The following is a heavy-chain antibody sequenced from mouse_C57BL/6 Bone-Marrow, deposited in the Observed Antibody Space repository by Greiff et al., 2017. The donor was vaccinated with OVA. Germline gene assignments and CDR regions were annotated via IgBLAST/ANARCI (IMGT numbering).Heavy chain of an antibody. Sequence: EVQGVESGTVLARPGASVKMSCKTSGYTFTNYWMHWVKQRPGQGLEWIGAIYPGNGGTSYNQKFKGKAKLTAVTSASTAYMELSSLTNEDSAVYYCTRADGYCVGWYFDVWGTGNTVTGSS. V-gene: IGHV1-5*01. J-gene: IGHJ1*03. CDR2: IYPGNGGT. CDR1: GYTFTNYW. D-gene: IGHD2-3*01. CDR3: TRADGYCVGWYFDV.